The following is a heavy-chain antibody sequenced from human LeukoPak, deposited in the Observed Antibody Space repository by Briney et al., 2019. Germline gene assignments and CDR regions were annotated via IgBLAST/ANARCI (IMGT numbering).Heavy chain of an antibody. CDR3: VREDTPATANY. J-gene: IGHJ4*02. Sequence: GGSLRLSCAASGFNFANHAMSWVRQTAGKGLKWVSAISGGGDITYYADSVKGRFTISRDNSKDTLFLQMHSLRPGDTAVYYCVREDTPATANYWGQGTLVTIYS. V-gene: IGHV3-23*01. D-gene: IGHD2-21*02. CDR2: ISGGGDIT. CDR1: GFNFANHA.